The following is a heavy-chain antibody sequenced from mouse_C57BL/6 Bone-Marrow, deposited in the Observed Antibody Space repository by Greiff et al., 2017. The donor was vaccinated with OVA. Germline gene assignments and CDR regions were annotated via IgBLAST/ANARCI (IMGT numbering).Heavy chain of an antibody. CDR3: ARGGGDYEGDY. Sequence: EVKVVESGGGLVKPGGSLKLSCAASGFTFSSYAMSWVRQTPEKRLEWVATISDGGSYTYYPDNVKGRFTISRDNAKNNLYLQMSHLKSEDTAMYYCARGGGDYEGDYWGQGTSVTVSS. J-gene: IGHJ4*01. V-gene: IGHV5-4*03. D-gene: IGHD1-1*01. CDR1: GFTFSSYA. CDR2: ISDGGSYT.